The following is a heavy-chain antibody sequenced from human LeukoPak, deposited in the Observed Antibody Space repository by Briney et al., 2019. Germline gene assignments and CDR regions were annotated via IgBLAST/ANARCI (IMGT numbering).Heavy chain of an antibody. J-gene: IGHJ4*02. Sequence: GGSLRLSCAASGFTFSSYWMHWVRQAPGKGLVWVSRIKSDGSNTNYADSVKGRFTISRDNAKNTLYLQMNSLRAEDTAVYYCARGTYYFDYWGQGTLVTVSS. CDR3: ARGTYYFDY. CDR1: GFTFSSYW. CDR2: IKSDGSNT. V-gene: IGHV3-74*01.